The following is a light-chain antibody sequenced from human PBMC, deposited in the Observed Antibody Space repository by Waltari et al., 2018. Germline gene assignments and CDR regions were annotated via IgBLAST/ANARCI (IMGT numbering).Light chain of an antibody. CDR2: GKN. Sequence: SSELTQDPAVSVALGLTVRHTCQGDSLRIYYVSWFLQKPGQAPALVIYGKNSRPSGIPDRFAASSSGSTASLTIIGAQAEDEADYYCHSRDISGDVLIGGGTKLTVV. CDR3: HSRDISGDVL. V-gene: IGLV3-19*01. J-gene: IGLJ2*01. CDR1: SLRIYY.